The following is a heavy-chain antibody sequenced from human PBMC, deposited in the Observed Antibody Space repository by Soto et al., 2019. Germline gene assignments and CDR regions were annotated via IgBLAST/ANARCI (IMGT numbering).Heavy chain of an antibody. J-gene: IGHJ4*02. CDR3: ARGRASGSYYLLDY. CDR1: GHSFTSYD. Sequence: ASVKVSCRASGHSFTSYDINWVRQATGHGLEWMGWINPNSGNIGYAQKFQGRVTMTRDTAIRTAYMEVSRLRSDDTAVYYCARGRASGSYYLLDYWGQGTLVTVSS. V-gene: IGHV1-8*01. D-gene: IGHD3-10*01. CDR2: INPNSGNI.